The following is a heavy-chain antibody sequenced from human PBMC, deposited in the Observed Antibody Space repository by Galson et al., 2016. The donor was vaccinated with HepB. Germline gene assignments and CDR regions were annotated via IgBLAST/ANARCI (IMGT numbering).Heavy chain of an antibody. CDR1: GFTFSSFG. V-gene: IGHV3-33*01. CDR3: VRDQVYYGSGSYYTNWFDP. J-gene: IGHJ5*02. Sequence: SLRLSCATSGFTFSSFGFHWVRQAPGKGLEWLAAIWFDGSKKYYADSVKGRFTISRDNSKNTLYLQMNGLRAEDMSMYYCVRDQVYYGSGSYYTNWFDPWGPGTRVTVSS. D-gene: IGHD3-10*01. CDR2: IWFDGSKK.